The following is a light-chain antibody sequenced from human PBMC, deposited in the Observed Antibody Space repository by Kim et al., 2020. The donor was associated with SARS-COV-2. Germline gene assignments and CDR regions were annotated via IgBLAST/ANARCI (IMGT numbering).Light chain of an antibody. CDR3: QQYNSIPWT. CDR1: QSVLYDYNNRNS. CDR2: WAS. V-gene: IGKV4-1*01. J-gene: IGKJ1*01. Sequence: DILITQSPDSLAVSLGERATINCKSSQSVLYDYNNRNSLAWYQQKPGQPPKLLIYWASTRQSGVPERFSGSESGTDFTLTIKTLQAEDVAVYYCQQYNSIPWTFGQGTQVDIK.